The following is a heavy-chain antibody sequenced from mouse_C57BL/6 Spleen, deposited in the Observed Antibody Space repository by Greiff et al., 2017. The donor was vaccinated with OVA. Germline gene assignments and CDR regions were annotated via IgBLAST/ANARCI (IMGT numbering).Heavy chain of an antibody. Sequence: QVQLQQSGAELVRPGASVKLSCKASGYTFTDYYINWVKQRPGQGLEWIARIYPGSGNTYYNEKFKGKATLTAEKSSSTAYMQLSSLTSEDSAVYLCAREDSYCNSYAIDYWGQGTSVTVSS. D-gene: IGHD2-1*01. V-gene: IGHV1-76*01. J-gene: IGHJ4*01. CDR1: GYTFTDYY. CDR2: IYPGSGNT. CDR3: AREDSYCNSYAIDY.